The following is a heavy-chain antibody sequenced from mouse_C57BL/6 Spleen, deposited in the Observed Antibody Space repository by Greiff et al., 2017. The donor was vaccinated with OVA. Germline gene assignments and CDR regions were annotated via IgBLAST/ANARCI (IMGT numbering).Heavy chain of an antibody. CDR2: IYPSDSET. Sequence: LQQPGAELVRPGSSVKLSCKASGYTFTSYWMDWVKQRPGQGLEWIGNIYPSDSETHYNQKFKDKATLTVDKSSSTAYMQLSSLTSEDSAVYYCARGDYEAWFAYWGQGTLVTVSA. CDR1: GYTFTSYW. CDR3: ARGDYEAWFAY. J-gene: IGHJ3*01. V-gene: IGHV1-61*01. D-gene: IGHD2-4*01.